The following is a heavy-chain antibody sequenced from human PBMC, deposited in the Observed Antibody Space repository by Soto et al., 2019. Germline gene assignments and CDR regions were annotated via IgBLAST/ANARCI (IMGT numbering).Heavy chain of an antibody. CDR2: IIPIFGTA. Sequence: SVKVSCKASGGTFSMYAISCVLQSPGQGLEWMGGIIPIFGTANYAQKFQGRVTITADESTSTAYMELSSLRSEDTAVYYCARVGAEWHPNYFDYWGQGTLVTVSS. CDR1: GGTFSMYA. J-gene: IGHJ4*02. V-gene: IGHV1-69*13. D-gene: IGHD3-3*01. CDR3: ARVGAEWHPNYFDY.